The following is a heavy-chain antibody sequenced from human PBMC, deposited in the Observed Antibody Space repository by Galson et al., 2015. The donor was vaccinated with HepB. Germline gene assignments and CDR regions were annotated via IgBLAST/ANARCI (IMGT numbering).Heavy chain of an antibody. CDR3: ARDLGGSYQEIYYYYYGMDV. CDR1: GGTFSSYA. D-gene: IGHD1-26*01. Sequence: SVKVSCKASGGTFSSYAISWVRQAPGQGLEWMGRIIPILGIANYAQKFQGRVTITADKSTSTAYMELSSLRSEDTAVYYCARDLGGSYQEIYYYYYGMDVWGQGTTVTVSS. CDR2: IIPILGIA. V-gene: IGHV1-69*04. J-gene: IGHJ6*02.